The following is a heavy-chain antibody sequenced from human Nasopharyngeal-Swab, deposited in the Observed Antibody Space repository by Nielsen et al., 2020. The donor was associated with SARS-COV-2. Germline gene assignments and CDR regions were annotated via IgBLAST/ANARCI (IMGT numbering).Heavy chain of an antibody. Sequence: GESLKISCAASGFTFNSYVMIWVRQAPGEGLEWVSYITVSGDATNYAESVKGRFTISRDNSKNLLYLQMNSLRVEDTATYYCAPDPNWGLCYWGRGTLVTVSS. CDR3: APDPNWGLCY. CDR2: ITVSGDAT. J-gene: IGHJ4*02. D-gene: IGHD7-27*01. CDR1: GFTFNSYV. V-gene: IGHV3-23*01.